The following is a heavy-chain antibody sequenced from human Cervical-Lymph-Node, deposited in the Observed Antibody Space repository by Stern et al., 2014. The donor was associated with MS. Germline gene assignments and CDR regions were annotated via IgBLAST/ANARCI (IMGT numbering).Heavy chain of an antibody. CDR3: AKGGSGSYLD. CDR2: ISYDGRDK. J-gene: IGHJ4*02. Sequence: VQLVESGGGGVQPGRSLRLSCAASGFVFRRSALHWVLQAPGKGLEWVALISYDGRDKYYTDSVKGRFTVSRDNSNNTVDLEMNSLRLEDTAVYYCAKGGSGSYLDWGQGSLVTVSS. V-gene: IGHV3-30*04. D-gene: IGHD1-26*01. CDR1: GFVFRRSA.